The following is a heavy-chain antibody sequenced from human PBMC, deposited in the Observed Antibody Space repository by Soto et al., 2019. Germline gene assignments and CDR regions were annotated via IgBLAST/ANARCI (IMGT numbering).Heavy chain of an antibody. D-gene: IGHD3-3*01. CDR3: AKTDYDFWSGYYKYYYGMDV. J-gene: IGHJ6*02. CDR2: INHSGST. V-gene: IGHV4-34*01. CDR1: GGSFSGYY. Sequence: PSETLSLTCAVYGGSFSGYYWSWIRQPPGKGLEWIGEINHSGSTNYNPSLKSRVNISVDTSKNQFSLKLSSVTAADTAVYYCAKTDYDFWSGYYKYYYGMDVWGQGTTVTVSS.